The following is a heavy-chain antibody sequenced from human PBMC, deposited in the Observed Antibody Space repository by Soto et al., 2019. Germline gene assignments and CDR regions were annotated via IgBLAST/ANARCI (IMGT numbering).Heavy chain of an antibody. J-gene: IGHJ4*02. CDR3: AKDQGSSWYEIDY. CDR1: GFTFSNYA. V-gene: IGHV3-23*01. D-gene: IGHD6-13*01. CDR2: ISGSGGST. Sequence: GGSLRLSCAASGFTFSNYAVTWVRQAPGKGLEWVSTISGSGGSTYYADSVKGRFTISRDNSKNTLYLQMNSLRAEDTAVYYCAKDQGSSWYEIDYWGPGALVTVSS.